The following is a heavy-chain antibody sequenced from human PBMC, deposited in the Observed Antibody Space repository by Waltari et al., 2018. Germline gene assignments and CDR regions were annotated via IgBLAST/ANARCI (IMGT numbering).Heavy chain of an antibody. J-gene: IGHJ4*02. Sequence: QVQLVQSGAEVKKPGASVKVSCKASGYTFISYYMHWVRQAPGQGLEWMGIINPRGGSANYAQKVQGRVTMTRDTSTSTVYMEVSSLRSEDTAVYYCARSDYDFWTGAGAFHYWGQGTLVTVSS. CDR1: GYTFISYY. CDR3: ARSDYDFWTGAGAFHY. CDR2: INPRGGSA. V-gene: IGHV1-46*01. D-gene: IGHD3-3*01.